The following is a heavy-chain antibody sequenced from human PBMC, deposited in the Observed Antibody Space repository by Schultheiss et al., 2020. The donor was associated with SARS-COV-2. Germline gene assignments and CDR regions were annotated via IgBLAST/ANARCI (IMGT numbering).Heavy chain of an antibody. CDR1: GGSISSGDYY. CDR2: IYYSGST. Sequence: SETLSLTCTVSGGSISSGDYYWSWIRQPPGKGLEWIGYIYYSGSTYYNPSLKSRVTISVDTSKNQFSLKLSSVTAADTAVYYCARIAAAGWDDYWGQGTLVTVSS. D-gene: IGHD6-13*01. J-gene: IGHJ4*02. CDR3: ARIAAAGWDDY. V-gene: IGHV4-30-4*01.